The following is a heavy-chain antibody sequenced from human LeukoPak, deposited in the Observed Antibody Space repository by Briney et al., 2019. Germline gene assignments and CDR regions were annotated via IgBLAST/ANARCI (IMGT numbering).Heavy chain of an antibody. D-gene: IGHD5-12*01. CDR3: ARAGPIYRAYDRGGFDP. CDR2: INPNSGDT. V-gene: IGHV1-2*02. CDR1: GYTLTGYF. J-gene: IGHJ5*02. Sequence: ASVKVSFKASGYTLTGYFMYWVRLAPGPGLEWMGWINPNSGDTKYAQKFRGRVTMTRDTSTTTAYMELSRLRSDDTAVYYCARAGPIYRAYDRGGFDPWGQGTLVTVSS.